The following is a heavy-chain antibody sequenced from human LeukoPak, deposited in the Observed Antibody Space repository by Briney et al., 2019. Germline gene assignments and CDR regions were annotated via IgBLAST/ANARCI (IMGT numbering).Heavy chain of an antibody. CDR1: GFIFNNYG. D-gene: IGHD2-2*01. Sequence: GGSLRLSCAASGFIFNNYGLIWVRQAPGKGLEWVSAISNDGGGTQYADFVEGRFTISRDNSKNTLFLQMSSLRAEDTALYYCAKGSSDFADLWGQGTLVTVSS. V-gene: IGHV3-23*01. CDR3: AKGSSDFADL. J-gene: IGHJ5*02. CDR2: ISNDGGGT.